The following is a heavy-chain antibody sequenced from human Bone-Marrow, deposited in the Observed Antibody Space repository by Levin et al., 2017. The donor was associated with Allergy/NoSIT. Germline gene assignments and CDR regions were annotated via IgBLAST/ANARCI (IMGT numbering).Heavy chain of an antibody. Sequence: ASVKVSCKASGGLFTSNSISWLRQAPGQRLEWMGGIVPYLNTPDYAQKFQDRVTITADESTKSGYMELSSLRSDDTAVYYCARVSGPYDASGSFDYWGQGTLVTVSS. D-gene: IGHD3-22*01. CDR3: ARVSGPYDASGSFDY. J-gene: IGHJ4*02. CDR2: IVPYLNTP. V-gene: IGHV1-69*13. CDR1: GGLFTSNS.